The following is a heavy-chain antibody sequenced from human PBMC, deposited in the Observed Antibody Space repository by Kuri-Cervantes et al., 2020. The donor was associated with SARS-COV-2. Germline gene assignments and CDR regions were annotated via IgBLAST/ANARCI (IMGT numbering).Heavy chain of an antibody. CDR1: GFTVSSNY. Sequence: GGSLRLSCAASGFTVSSNYMSWVRQAPGKGLEWVSVIYSGGSTYYADSVKGRFTISRDNSKNTLYLQMNGLRAEDTAVYYCAKERLKRSLTYGWEVTREYYYGMDVWGQGTTVTVSS. CDR2: IYSGGST. J-gene: IGHJ6*02. D-gene: IGHD4-23*01. CDR3: AKERLKRSLTYGWEVTREYYYGMDV. V-gene: IGHV3-53*01.